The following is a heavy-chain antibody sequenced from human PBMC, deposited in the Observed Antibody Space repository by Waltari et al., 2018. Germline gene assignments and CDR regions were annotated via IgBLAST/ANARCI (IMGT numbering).Heavy chain of an antibody. J-gene: IGHJ4*02. CDR2: IKQDGSEK. CDR3: ARWDPHYDFWSGYYGGGFDY. V-gene: IGHV3-7*01. D-gene: IGHD3-3*01. Sequence: EVQLVESGGGLVQPGGSLRLSCAASGFTFSSYWMSWVRQAPGKGLEWVANIKQDGSEKYYVDSVKGRFTISRDNAKNSLYLQMNSLRAEDTAVYYCARWDPHYDFWSGYYGGGFDYWGQGTLVTVSS. CDR1: GFTFSSYW.